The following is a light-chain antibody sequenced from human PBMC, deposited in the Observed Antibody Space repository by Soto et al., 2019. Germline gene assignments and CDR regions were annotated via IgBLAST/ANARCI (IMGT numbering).Light chain of an antibody. J-gene: IGLJ1*01. CDR3: SSHTVDSPL. CDR2: EVS. Sequence: QSVLTQPASVSGSPGQSITISCTGTSSDVGAYIYVSWYQQLPGKAPKLIIYEVSNRPSGVSDRSSGSKSGNTASLTISGLQAEDEAEYYCSSHTVDSPLFGTGTKVTVL. V-gene: IGLV2-14*03. CDR1: SSDVGAYIY.